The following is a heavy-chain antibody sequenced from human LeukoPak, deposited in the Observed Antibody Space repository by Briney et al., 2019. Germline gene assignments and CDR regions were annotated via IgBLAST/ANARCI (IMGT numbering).Heavy chain of an antibody. D-gene: IGHD2-2*01. CDR3: ARERYCSSTSCPDAFDI. Sequence: SETLSLTCTVSGGSISSSSYYWGWIRRAPGEGLEWIGSMYYSGSTYYNPSLQSRVTISVDTSKNQFSLKLSSVTAADTAVYYCARERYCSSTSCPDAFDIWGQGTMVTVSS. V-gene: IGHV4-39*07. CDR2: MYYSGST. CDR1: GGSISSSSYY. J-gene: IGHJ3*02.